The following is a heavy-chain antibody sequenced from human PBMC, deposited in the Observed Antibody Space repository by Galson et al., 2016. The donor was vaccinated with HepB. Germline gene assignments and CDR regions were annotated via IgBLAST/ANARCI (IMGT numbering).Heavy chain of an antibody. CDR3: AKDRHWGQRIPYGLDV. D-gene: IGHD6-25*01. V-gene: IGHV3-11*04. J-gene: IGHJ6*04. Sequence: SLRLSCAASGFTFSDYYMSWIRQAPGKGLEWVSYISRVDSSSDTAVYHADSVKGRFTISRDTPKSTLYLQLNSLRVEDTAIYYCAKDRHWGQRIPYGLDVWGKGTTVIVSS. CDR2: ISRVDSSSDTAV. CDR1: GFTFSDYY.